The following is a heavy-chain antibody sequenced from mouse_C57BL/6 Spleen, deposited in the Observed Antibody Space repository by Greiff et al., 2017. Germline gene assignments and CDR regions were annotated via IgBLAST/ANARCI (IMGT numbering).Heavy chain of an antibody. V-gene: IGHV1-82*01. Sequence: VKLMESGPELVKPGASVKISCKASGYAFSSSWMNWVKQRPGKGLEWIGRIYPGDGDTNYNGKVKGKATLPADNASTTAYMQLSSLTSEVSAVYFCARDKSDAMDYWGPGTSVTVSS. CDR2: IYPGDGDT. J-gene: IGHJ4*01. CDR1: GYAFSSSW. CDR3: ARDKSDAMDY.